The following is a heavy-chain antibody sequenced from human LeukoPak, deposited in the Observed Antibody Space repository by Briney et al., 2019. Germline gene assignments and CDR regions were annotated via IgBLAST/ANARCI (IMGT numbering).Heavy chain of an antibody. CDR2: ISGSGGST. V-gene: IGHV3-23*01. D-gene: IGHD2-15*01. CDR1: GFTFSSYA. J-gene: IGHJ6*04. CDR3: AKDPTLIVDGVMDV. Sequence: GGSLRLSCGASGFTFSSYAMSWVRQAPGKGQEWVSAISGSGGSTYYADSVKGRFTISRDNSKNTLYLQMNSLRAEDTAVYYCAKDPTLIVDGVMDVWGKGTTVTVSP.